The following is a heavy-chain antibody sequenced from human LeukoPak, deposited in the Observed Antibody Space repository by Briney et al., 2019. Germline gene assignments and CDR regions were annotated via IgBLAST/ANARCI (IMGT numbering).Heavy chain of an antibody. CDR3: AKELLWSRGYGMDV. D-gene: IGHD3-10*01. CDR1: GFTFSSYA. J-gene: IGHJ6*02. CDR2: ISGSGGSA. Sequence: GGSLRLSCAASGFTFSSYAMSWVRQAPGKGLEWVSAISGSGGSAYYADSVKGRFTISRDNSKNTLYLQMNSLRAEDTAVYYCAKELLWSRGYGMDVWGQGTTVTVSS. V-gene: IGHV3-23*01.